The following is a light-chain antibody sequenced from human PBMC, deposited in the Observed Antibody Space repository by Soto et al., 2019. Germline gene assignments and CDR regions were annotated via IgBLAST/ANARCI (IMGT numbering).Light chain of an antibody. Sequence: EIVLTQSPAPLSLSPGERATLSCRASQTISSYLLWYQQKPGQAPRLLIYDASNRATGIPARFSGSGSETDFTLTISSLEPEDFAVYYCQHRMNWPLTFGQGTRLEIK. CDR3: QHRMNWPLT. CDR2: DAS. CDR1: QTISSY. J-gene: IGKJ5*01. V-gene: IGKV3-11*01.